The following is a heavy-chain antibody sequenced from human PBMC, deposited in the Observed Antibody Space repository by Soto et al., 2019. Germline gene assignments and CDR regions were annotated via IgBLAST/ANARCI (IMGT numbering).Heavy chain of an antibody. CDR2: ISSSSSTI. J-gene: IGHJ5*02. CDR1: GFTFSSYS. CDR3: ASELADLPWCDP. D-gene: IGHD1-1*01. V-gene: IGHV3-48*02. Sequence: EVQLVESGGGLVQPGGSLRLSCAASGFTFSSYSMNWVRQAPGKGLEWVSYISSSSSTIYYADSVKGRFTISRDNAKNSLYLQMNSLRDEDTAVYYCASELADLPWCDPWGPGTLVTVSS.